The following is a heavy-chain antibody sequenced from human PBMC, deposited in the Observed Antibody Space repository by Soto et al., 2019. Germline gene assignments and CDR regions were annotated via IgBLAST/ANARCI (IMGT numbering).Heavy chain of an antibody. Sequence: PSETLSLSCAVYGGSFSGYYWSWIRQPPGKGLEWIGEINHSGSTNYNPSLKSRVTISVDTSKNQFSLKLSPVTAADTAVYYCATMGSSWYRGYYYYGMDVWGQGTTVT. CDR2: INHSGST. J-gene: IGHJ6*02. CDR1: GGSFSGYY. D-gene: IGHD6-13*01. CDR3: ATMGSSWYRGYYYYGMDV. V-gene: IGHV4-34*01.